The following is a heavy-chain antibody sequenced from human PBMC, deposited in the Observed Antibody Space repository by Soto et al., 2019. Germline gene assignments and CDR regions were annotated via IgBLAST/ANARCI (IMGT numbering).Heavy chain of an antibody. V-gene: IGHV4-31*03. CDR3: ARDADYGGSRGGMDV. CDR1: GGSVNNADYF. D-gene: IGHD4-17*01. CDR2: IYYRGST. Sequence: QVRLEASGPGLVKPSETLSLICSVSGGSVNNADYFWSWIRHHPENGLEWIGYIYYRGSTRYNPSLKTRATLSIDTSKNQFSLRLNSVTVADTAVYFCARDADYGGSRGGMDVWGRGTTVTVSS. J-gene: IGHJ6*02.